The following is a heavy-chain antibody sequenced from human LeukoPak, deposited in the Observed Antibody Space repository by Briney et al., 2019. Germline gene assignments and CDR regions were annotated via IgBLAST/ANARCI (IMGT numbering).Heavy chain of an antibody. V-gene: IGHV3-23*01. CDR2: ISGSGGST. Sequence: GGSLRLSCAASGFTFSNHAMSWVRQAPGKGLEWVSGISGSGGSTYYADSVRGRFTISRDNYKNTVYLQMNSLRAEDTAVYYCAKRYYSDSSGYLGSLNYWGQGTLVTVSS. CDR3: AKRYYSDSSGYLGSLNY. J-gene: IGHJ4*02. D-gene: IGHD3-22*01. CDR1: GFTFSNHA.